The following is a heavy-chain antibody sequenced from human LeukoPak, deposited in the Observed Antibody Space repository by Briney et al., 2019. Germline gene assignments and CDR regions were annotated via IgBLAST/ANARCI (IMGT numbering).Heavy chain of an antibody. J-gene: IGHJ5*02. Sequence: SETLSLTCTVSGGSISSSSYYWGWLRQPPGKGLEWIGSIYYSGSTYYNPSLKSRVTISVDTSKNQFSLKLSSVTAADTAVYYCARHGSGYWFDPWCQGTLVTVSS. V-gene: IGHV4-39*01. CDR3: ARHGSGYWFDP. CDR1: GGSISSSSYY. CDR2: IYYSGST. D-gene: IGHD3-10*01.